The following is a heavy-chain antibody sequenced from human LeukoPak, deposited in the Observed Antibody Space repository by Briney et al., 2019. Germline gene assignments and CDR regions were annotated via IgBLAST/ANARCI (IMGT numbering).Heavy chain of an antibody. CDR3: AGGTHGRLRGVIIYGNWFEP. Sequence: ASLKVSCKASGYTFTSYYMHWVRQAPGQGLEWMGIINPSGGSTSYAQKFQGRVTMTRDTSTSTVYMELSSLRSEDTAVYYCAGGTHGRLRGVIIYGNWFEPWGQGTLVTVSS. CDR2: INPSGGST. CDR1: GYTFTSYY. D-gene: IGHD3-10*01. V-gene: IGHV1-46*01. J-gene: IGHJ5*02.